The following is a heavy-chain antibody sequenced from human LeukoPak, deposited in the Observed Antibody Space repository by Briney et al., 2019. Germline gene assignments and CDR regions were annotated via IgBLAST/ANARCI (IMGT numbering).Heavy chain of an antibody. D-gene: IGHD5-12*01. Sequence: GGSLRLSCAASGFTFSSYWMSWVRQAPGKGLEWVTNIKQDGSEKYYVDSVKGRFTISRDNAKNSLYLQMNSLRDEDTAVYYCAKEYSDYDPFSWGQGTLVTVSS. CDR2: IKQDGSEK. CDR3: AKEYSDYDPFS. CDR1: GFTFSSYW. J-gene: IGHJ4*02. V-gene: IGHV3-7*01.